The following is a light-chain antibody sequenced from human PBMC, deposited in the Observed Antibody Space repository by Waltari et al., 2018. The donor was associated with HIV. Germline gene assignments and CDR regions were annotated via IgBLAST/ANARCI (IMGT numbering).Light chain of an antibody. CDR2: WAS. V-gene: IGKV4-1*01. CDR3: QQHYTSPYT. Sequence: DIVMTQSPESLAVSLGARATINCKSSQSVLNSSSNKNSLAWYQQKSGQPPKLLIYWASTRESGVPERFSGSGSGTDFTLTISSLQAADVAVYYCQQHYTSPYTFGQGTKLEIK. CDR1: QSVLNSSSNKNS. J-gene: IGKJ2*01.